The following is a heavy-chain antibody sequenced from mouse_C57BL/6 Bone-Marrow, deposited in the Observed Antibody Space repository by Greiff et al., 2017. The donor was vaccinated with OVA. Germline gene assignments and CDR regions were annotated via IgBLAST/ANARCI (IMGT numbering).Heavy chain of an antibody. Sequence: VHVKQSGPELVKPGASVKISCKASGYTFTDYNMHWVKQSHGKSLEWIGYINPNNGGTSYNQKFKGKATLTVNKSSSTAYMELRSLTSEDSAVYYCARRDGYDYTWFAYWGQGTLVTVSA. CDR2: INPNNGGT. CDR1: GYTFTDYN. CDR3: ARRDGYDYTWFAY. J-gene: IGHJ3*01. D-gene: IGHD2-4*01. V-gene: IGHV1-22*01.